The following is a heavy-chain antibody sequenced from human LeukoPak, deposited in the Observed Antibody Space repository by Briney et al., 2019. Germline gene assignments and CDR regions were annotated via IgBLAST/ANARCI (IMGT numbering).Heavy chain of an antibody. CDR2: ISAYNGNT. D-gene: IGHD6-19*01. V-gene: IGHV1-18*01. CDR1: GYTFTSHG. J-gene: IGHJ4*02. Sequence: ASVTVSCTPSGYTFTSHGISWVRQAPGQGLEWMGWISAYNGNTNYAQKFQGRVSMTTDTSTTTGYMELRSLRSDDTAVYYCARLAVAGERPDYWGQGNLVTGSS. CDR3: ARLAVAGERPDY.